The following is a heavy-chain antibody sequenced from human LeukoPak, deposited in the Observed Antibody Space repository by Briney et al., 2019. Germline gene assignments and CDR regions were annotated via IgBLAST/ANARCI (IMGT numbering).Heavy chain of an antibody. CDR1: GYSFSNDW. D-gene: IGHD1-26*01. Sequence: GESLKISCKGSGYSFSNDWIGWVRQMPGKGLEWMGIIYPGDSDTRYSPSFQGQVTISADKSISTAYLQWSSLGASDTAMYYCARRLGGSYLNWFDPWGQGTLVTVSS. J-gene: IGHJ5*02. V-gene: IGHV5-51*01. CDR2: IYPGDSDT. CDR3: ARRLGGSYLNWFDP.